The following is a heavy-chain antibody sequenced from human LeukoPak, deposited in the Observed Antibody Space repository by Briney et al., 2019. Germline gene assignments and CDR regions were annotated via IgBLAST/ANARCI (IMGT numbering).Heavy chain of an antibody. D-gene: IGHD3-22*01. CDR2: VSGGGVST. CDR3: VKDTIGYYQPFDV. J-gene: IGHJ4*02. V-gene: IGHV3-23*01. Sequence: QPGGSLRLSCAASGFTFGSCAMSWVRQAPGKGLEWISTVSGGGVSTYYADSVKGRFTISRDNSKNTMDLQMNSLRAEDTALYYCVKDTIGYYQPFDVWGQGTLVTVSS. CDR1: GFTFGSCA.